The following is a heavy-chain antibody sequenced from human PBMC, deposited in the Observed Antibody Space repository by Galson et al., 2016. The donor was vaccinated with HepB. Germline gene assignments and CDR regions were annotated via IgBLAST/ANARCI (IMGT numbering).Heavy chain of an antibody. J-gene: IGHJ4*02. V-gene: IGHV1-69*13. CDR1: GGTFNSYI. CDR3: ARSYYMSTEGYRPFDS. Sequence: SVKVSCKAFGGTFNSYIINWVRQAPGQGLEWIGGIIPIFGKRNYAQNFQGRVTITADESTNTASMELISLRSADTAVYFCARSYYMSTEGYRPFDSWSQGTLVTVSS. CDR2: IIPIFGKR. D-gene: IGHD5-18*01.